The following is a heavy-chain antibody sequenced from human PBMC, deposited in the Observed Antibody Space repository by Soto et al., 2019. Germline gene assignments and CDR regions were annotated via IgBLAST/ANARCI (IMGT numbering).Heavy chain of an antibody. V-gene: IGHV1-24*01. CDR3: TTYHGDYNFDH. Sequence: QVQFVQSGADVKKPGASVKVSCKVSGYTLNEVAMHWVRQAPGKGLEWLVGFDPDEAETIYAQHFQGRVTMTEDTSTDTVYMELSSLRSEDTALYFCTTYHGDYNFDHWGQGTLVTVSS. CDR2: FDPDEAET. D-gene: IGHD4-17*01. J-gene: IGHJ5*02. CDR1: GYTLNEVA.